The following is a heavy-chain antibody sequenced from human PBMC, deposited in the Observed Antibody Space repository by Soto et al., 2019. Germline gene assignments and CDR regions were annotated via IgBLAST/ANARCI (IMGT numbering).Heavy chain of an antibody. V-gene: IGHV3-13*04. Sequence: PGGSLRLSCAASGFTFSSYDMHWVRQATGKGLEWVSAIGTAGDTYYPGSVKGRFTISRENAKNSLYLQMNSLRAGDTAVYYCARGYYGSGSNAFDIWGQGTMVTVSS. CDR3: ARGYYGSGSNAFDI. CDR1: GFTFSSYD. CDR2: IGTAGDT. D-gene: IGHD3-10*01. J-gene: IGHJ3*02.